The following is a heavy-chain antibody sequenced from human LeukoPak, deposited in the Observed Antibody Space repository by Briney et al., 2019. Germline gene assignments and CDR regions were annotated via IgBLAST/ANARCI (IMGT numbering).Heavy chain of an antibody. CDR3: ARGRRNYDSSGYHYY. V-gene: IGHV1-18*01. J-gene: IGHJ4*02. D-gene: IGHD3-22*01. Sequence: GASVKVSCKASGYTFTSYGISWVRQAPGQGLEWMGWISAYNGNTNYAQKLQGRVTMTTDTSTSTAYMELRSLRSDDTAVYYCARGRRNYDSSGYHYYWGQGTLVTVSS. CDR1: GYTFTSYG. CDR2: ISAYNGNT.